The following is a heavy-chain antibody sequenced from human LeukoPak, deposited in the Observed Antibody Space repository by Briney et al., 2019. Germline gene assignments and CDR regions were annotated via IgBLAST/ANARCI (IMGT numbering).Heavy chain of an antibody. J-gene: IGHJ4*02. CDR3: ARSLHTAMALFDY. Sequence: GGSLRLSCVDSGFTVSSNYMSWVRQAPGKGLEWVSLISSDISTYYADSVKGRFIISRDNSKNTLYLQMNSLRAEDTAVYYCARSLHTAMALFDYWGQGTLVTVSS. D-gene: IGHD5-18*01. V-gene: IGHV3-53*01. CDR2: ISSDIST. CDR1: GFTVSSNY.